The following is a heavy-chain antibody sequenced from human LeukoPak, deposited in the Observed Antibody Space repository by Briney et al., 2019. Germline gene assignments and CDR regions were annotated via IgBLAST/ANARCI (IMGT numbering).Heavy chain of an antibody. CDR3: ARQISSGIFDYGFPPLIDY. D-gene: IGHD4-17*01. CDR1: AYTFSTSW. CDR2: IYPGDSNT. J-gene: IGHJ4*02. Sequence: GESLKISCKGSAYTFSTSWIAWVRQMPGKGLEWMGIIYPGDSNTRYSPSFQGQVTFSADKSISTAYLQWSSLKASDTAMYYCARQISSGIFDYGFPPLIDYWGQGTLVTVSS. V-gene: IGHV5-51*01.